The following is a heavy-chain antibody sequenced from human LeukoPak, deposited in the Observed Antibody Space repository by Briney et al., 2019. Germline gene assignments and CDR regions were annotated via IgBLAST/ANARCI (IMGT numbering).Heavy chain of an antibody. V-gene: IGHV3-9*01. CDR2: ISWNSGSI. CDR1: GFTFDDYA. Sequence: PGGSLRLSCAASGFTFDDYAMHWVRQAPGKGLEWVSGISWNSGSIGYADPVKGRFTISRDNAKNSLYLQMNSLRAEDTALYYCAKVMTGYYDSSGPAIRRAFDIWGQGTMVTVSS. D-gene: IGHD3-22*01. J-gene: IGHJ3*02. CDR3: AKVMTGYYDSSGPAIRRAFDI.